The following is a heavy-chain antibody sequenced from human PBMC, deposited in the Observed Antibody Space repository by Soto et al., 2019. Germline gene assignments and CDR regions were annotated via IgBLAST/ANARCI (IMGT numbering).Heavy chain of an antibody. D-gene: IGHD6-19*01. CDR3: AKATTNGGWFNPFDS. Sequence: GGSLRLSCAASGFSFVNYAMNWVRQAPGKGLEWVSGLSGSGTSTYYADSVKGRFTISRDNSRDTLFLQMNSLTADDTAVYYCAKATTNGGWFNPFDSWGQGALVTAPQ. J-gene: IGHJ4*02. CDR1: GFSFVNYA. V-gene: IGHV3-23*01. CDR2: LSGSGTST.